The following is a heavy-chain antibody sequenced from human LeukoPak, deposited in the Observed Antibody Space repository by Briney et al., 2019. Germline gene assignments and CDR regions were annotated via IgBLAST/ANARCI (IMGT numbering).Heavy chain of an antibody. Sequence: PGGSLRLSCAVSGITLSNYAMSWVRQAPGKGLEWVSYISSSSSTIYYADSVKGRFTISRDNAKNSLYLQMNSLRAEDTAVYYCARDRYGSGSMGPYYYYYMDVWGKGTTVTVSS. D-gene: IGHD3-10*01. CDR1: GITLSNYA. J-gene: IGHJ6*03. CDR2: ISSSSSTI. V-gene: IGHV3-48*04. CDR3: ARDRYGSGSMGPYYYYYMDV.